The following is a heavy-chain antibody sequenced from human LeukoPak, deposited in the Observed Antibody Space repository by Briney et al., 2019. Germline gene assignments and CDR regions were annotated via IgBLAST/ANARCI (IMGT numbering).Heavy chain of an antibody. Sequence: ASVKVSCKASGYTFTSYDINWVRQATGQGLEWMGWMNPNSGNTGYAQKFQGRVTMTSNTSISTAYMELSSLRSEDTAVYYCAREGSGSYYYYMDVWGKGTTVTVSS. CDR3: AREGSGSYYYYMDV. J-gene: IGHJ6*03. CDR2: MNPNSGNT. V-gene: IGHV1-8*01. D-gene: IGHD3-10*01. CDR1: GYTFTSYD.